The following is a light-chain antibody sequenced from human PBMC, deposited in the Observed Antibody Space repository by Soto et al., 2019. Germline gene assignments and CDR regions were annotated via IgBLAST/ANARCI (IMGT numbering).Light chain of an antibody. J-gene: IGKJ3*01. Sequence: IQLTQSPSSLSASVGDRVTITCRASQDINSYLAWYQQTPGKAPNLLIYAASILQSGVPSRFGGSGSGIDFTLTISSLQPEDFATYYCQQLNSSPFTFGPGTKVDI. CDR1: QDINSY. V-gene: IGKV1-9*01. CDR2: AAS. CDR3: QQLNSSPFT.